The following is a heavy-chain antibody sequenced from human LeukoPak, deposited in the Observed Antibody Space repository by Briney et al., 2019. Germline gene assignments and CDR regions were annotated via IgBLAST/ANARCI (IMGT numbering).Heavy chain of an antibody. CDR2: INPNSGGT. CDR1: GYTFTGYY. J-gene: IGHJ6*03. CDR3: ARLPFLRSHMDV. Sequence: ASVKVSCKASGYTFTGYYMHWVRQAPGQGLEWMGWINPNSGGTNYAQKFQGRVTMTRDTSISTAYMELSRLRSDDTAVYYCARLPFLRSHMDVWGKGTTVTISS. D-gene: IGHD2/OR15-2a*01. V-gene: IGHV1-2*02.